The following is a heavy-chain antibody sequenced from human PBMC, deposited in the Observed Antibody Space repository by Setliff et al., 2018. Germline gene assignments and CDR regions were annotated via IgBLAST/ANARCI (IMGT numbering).Heavy chain of an antibody. V-gene: IGHV3-21*01. CDR3: ARSPANGGHDAFDI. CDR1: GFTFSSYT. Sequence: LRLSCAASGFTFSSYTMNWVRQAPGQGLEWVSSIDSSSTWIYYADSVKGRFTISRDNARDSLYLHMNSLGAEDTAVYYCARSPANGGHDAFDIWGQGTMVT. J-gene: IGHJ3*02. D-gene: IGHD6-25*01. CDR2: IDSSSTWI.